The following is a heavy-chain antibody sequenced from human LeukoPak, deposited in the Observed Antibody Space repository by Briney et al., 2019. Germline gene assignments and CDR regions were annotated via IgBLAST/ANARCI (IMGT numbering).Heavy chain of an antibody. CDR3: ARGGQRLRPNFASDI. CDR2: ISAYNGNT. D-gene: IGHD4-17*01. J-gene: IGHJ3*02. V-gene: IGHV1-18*01. Sequence: ASVKVSCKASGGTFSSYAISWVRQAPGQGLEWMGWISAYNGNTNYAQKLQGRVTMTTDTSTSTAYMELRSLRSDDTAVYYCARGGQRLRPNFASDIWGQGTMVTVSS. CDR1: GGTFSSYA.